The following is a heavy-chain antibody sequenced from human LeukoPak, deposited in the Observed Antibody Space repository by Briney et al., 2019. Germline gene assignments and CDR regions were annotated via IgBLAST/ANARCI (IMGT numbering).Heavy chain of an antibody. CDR3: ARVLGRSWYLYRSYYFDY. V-gene: IGHV3-53*01. CDR2: IYSGGST. CDR1: GFTVSSNY. D-gene: IGHD6-13*01. Sequence: GGSRRLSCAASGFTVSSNYMSWVRQAPGEGLEWVSVIYSGGSTYYAEAVKGRFTISRDNFKNTLYLQLHSLRAEDTAVYYCARVLGRSWYLYRSYYFDYWGQATLVTVCS. J-gene: IGHJ4*02.